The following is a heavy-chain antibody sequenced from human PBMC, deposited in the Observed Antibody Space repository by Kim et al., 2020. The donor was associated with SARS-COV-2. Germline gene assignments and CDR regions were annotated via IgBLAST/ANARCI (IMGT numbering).Heavy chain of an antibody. Sequence: SETLSLTCAVYVGSFSGYHWTWIRQSPGKGREWIGDINHSGAANYNPSLRSRVAISVDTSKNQFSLKVKSVTAADTAVYFCARGRAGVVPSPILGLGPYYEYYALDVWGQGTTVSVSS. V-gene: IGHV4-34*01. J-gene: IGHJ6*02. D-gene: IGHD3-3*01. CDR2: INHSGAA. CDR3: ARGRAGVVPSPILGLGPYYEYYALDV. CDR1: VGSFSGYH.